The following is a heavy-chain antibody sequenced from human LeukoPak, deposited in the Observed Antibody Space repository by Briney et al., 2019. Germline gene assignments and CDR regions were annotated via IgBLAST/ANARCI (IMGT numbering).Heavy chain of an antibody. CDR2: INPNSGDT. CDR1: GYTFTGYY. D-gene: IGHD4-23*01. J-gene: IGHJ4*02. CDR3: ARDFYGGNSLYYFDY. Sequence: GASVKVSFKASGYTFTGYYMHLVRQAPGQGLEWMGWINPNSGDTNYAQKFQGRVTMTRDTSISTAYMELSRLRSDDKAVYYCARDFYGGNSLYYFDYWGQGTLVTVSS. V-gene: IGHV1-2*02.